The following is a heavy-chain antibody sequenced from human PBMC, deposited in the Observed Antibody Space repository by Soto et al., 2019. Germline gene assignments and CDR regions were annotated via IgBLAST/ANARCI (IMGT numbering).Heavy chain of an antibody. D-gene: IGHD6-13*01. V-gene: IGHV1-18*04. Sequence: GASVKVSCKASGYTFTSYGISWVRQAPGQGLEWMGWISAYNGNTNYAQELQGRVAMTTDTSTSTAYMELRSLRSDDTAVYYCAREAQQLVRSALVYWGQGTLVTVSS. CDR3: AREAQQLVRSALVY. CDR2: ISAYNGNT. CDR1: GYTFTSYG. J-gene: IGHJ4*02.